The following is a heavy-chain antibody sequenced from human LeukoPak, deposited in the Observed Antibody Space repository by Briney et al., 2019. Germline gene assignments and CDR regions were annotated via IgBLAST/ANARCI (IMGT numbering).Heavy chain of an antibody. J-gene: IGHJ3*02. D-gene: IGHD1-26*01. CDR1: GDSVSSNSAA. CDR2: TYYRSKWYN. CDR3: ARVRHGREAFDI. V-gene: IGHV6-1*01. Sequence: SQTLSLTCAISGDSVSSNSAAWNRIRQYPSRGLEWLGRTYYRSKWYNDYAVSVKSRITIYPDTSKNQFSLQLNSVTPEDTAVYYCARVRHGREAFDIWGQGTMVTVSS.